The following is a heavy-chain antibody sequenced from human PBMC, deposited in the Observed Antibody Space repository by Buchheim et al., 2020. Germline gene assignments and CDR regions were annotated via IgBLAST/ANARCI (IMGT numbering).Heavy chain of an antibody. CDR3: ARDRGHVAGDVAFDI. Sequence: EVQLVESGGGLVQPGGSLRLSCAASGFTFSSYWMSWVRQAPGKGLEWVANIKQDGSEKCYVDSVKGRFTISSDNAKKSLYLQMNSLRAEDTAVYYCARDRGHVAGDVAFDIWGQGT. V-gene: IGHV3-7*01. CDR1: GFTFSSYW. CDR2: IKQDGSEK. J-gene: IGHJ3*02. D-gene: IGHD6-19*01.